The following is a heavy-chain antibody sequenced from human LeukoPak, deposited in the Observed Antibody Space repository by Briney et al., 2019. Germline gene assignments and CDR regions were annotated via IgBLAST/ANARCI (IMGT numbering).Heavy chain of an antibody. V-gene: IGHV1-69*06. D-gene: IGHD6-19*01. CDR3: ARGLYSSGWYYFDY. CDR2: IIPIFGTA. J-gene: IGHJ4*02. CDR1: GGTFSSYA. Sequence: ASVKVSCKASGGTFSSYAISWVRQAPGQGLEWMGGIIPIFGTANYAQKFQGRVTIAADKSTSTAYMELSSLRSEDTAVYYCARGLYSSGWYYFDYWGQGTLVTVSS.